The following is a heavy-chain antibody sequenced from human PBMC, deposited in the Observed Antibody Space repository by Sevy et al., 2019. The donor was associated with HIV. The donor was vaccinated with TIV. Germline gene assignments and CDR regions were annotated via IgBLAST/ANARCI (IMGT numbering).Heavy chain of an antibody. CDR1: GFTFSGYA. CDR2: ISGKGRST. D-gene: IGHD2-2*01. J-gene: IGHJ6*02. V-gene: IGHV3-23*01. CDR3: AKTVNSGGGVVPAANYYYYGMDV. Sequence: GGSLRLSCAVSGFTFSGYAMNWVRQAPGKGLEWVSAISGKGRSTHYAVSVKGRFTNSGDNSKNTLYLQMNCLRAEDMTVYYCAKTVNSGGGVVPAANYYYYGMDVWGQGTTVTVSS.